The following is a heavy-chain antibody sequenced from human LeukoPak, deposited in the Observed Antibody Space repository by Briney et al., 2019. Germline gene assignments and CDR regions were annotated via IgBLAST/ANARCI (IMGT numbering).Heavy chain of an antibody. D-gene: IGHD1-26*01. CDR1: GFTFSSYG. J-gene: IGHJ4*02. CDR3: AKDDLTLWELPDY. Sequence: GGSLRLSGAASGFTFSSYGMHWVRQAPGKGLEWVAVISYDGSNKYYADSVKGRFTISRDNSKNTLHLQMNSLRAEDTAVYYCAKDDLTLWELPDYWGQGTLVTVSS. V-gene: IGHV3-30*18. CDR2: ISYDGSNK.